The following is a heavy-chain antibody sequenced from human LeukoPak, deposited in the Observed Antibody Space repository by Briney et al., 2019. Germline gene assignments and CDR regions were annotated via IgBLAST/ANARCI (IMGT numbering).Heavy chain of an antibody. Sequence: SVNVSCTASGGAFSSYAISWVRQAPGPGLEWMEGIIPIFGTANYAQKFQGRVTITTDESTSTAYRELSSLRSEDTAVYYCARGTWSIAAAGTGTDAFDIWGQGTMVTVSS. CDR1: GGAFSSYA. V-gene: IGHV1-69*05. J-gene: IGHJ3*02. CDR2: IIPIFGTA. D-gene: IGHD6-13*01. CDR3: ARGTWSIAAAGTGTDAFDI.